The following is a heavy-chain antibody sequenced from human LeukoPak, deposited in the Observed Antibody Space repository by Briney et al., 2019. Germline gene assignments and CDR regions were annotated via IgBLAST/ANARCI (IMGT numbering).Heavy chain of an antibody. J-gene: IGHJ4*02. CDR1: GGSISSSSYY. CDR3: ARVVVRGVRRNFDY. CDR2: IYYSGST. D-gene: IGHD3-10*01. Sequence: SETLSLTCTVSGGSISSSSYYWGWIRQPPGKGLEWIGSIYYSGSTYYNPSLKSRVTISVDTSKNQFSLKLSSVAAADTAVYYCARVVVRGVRRNFDYWGQGTLVTVSS. V-gene: IGHV4-39*07.